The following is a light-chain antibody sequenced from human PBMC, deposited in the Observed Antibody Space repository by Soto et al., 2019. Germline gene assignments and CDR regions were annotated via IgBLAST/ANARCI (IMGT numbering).Light chain of an antibody. CDR3: CSYAGSYTVV. V-gene: IGLV2-11*01. CDR2: DVS. CDR1: SSDVGGHDY. Sequence: QSVLAQPRSVSGSPGQSVTISCTGTSSDVGGHDYVSWYQQHPGKAPKLMIYDVSKRPSGVPDRFSGSKSGNTASLTISGLQPEDEADYYCCSYAGSYTVVFGSGTKVTVL. J-gene: IGLJ1*01.